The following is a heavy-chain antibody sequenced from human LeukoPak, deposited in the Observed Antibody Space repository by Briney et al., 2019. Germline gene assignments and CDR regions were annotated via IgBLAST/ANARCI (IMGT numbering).Heavy chain of an antibody. CDR1: GGSISSSSYH. CDR2: IYYSGST. CDR3: ARDLSGGVGPFY. J-gene: IGHJ4*02. Sequence: SETLSLTCTVSGGSISSSSYHWGWIRQPPGKGLEWIGSIYYSGSTYYNPSLKSRVTISVDTSKNQFSLKLSSVTAADTAVYYCARDLSGGVGPFYWGQGALVTVSS. V-gene: IGHV4-39*07. D-gene: IGHD1-26*01.